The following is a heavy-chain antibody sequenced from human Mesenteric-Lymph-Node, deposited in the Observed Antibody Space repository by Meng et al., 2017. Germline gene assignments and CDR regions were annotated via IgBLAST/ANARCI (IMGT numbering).Heavy chain of an antibody. Sequence: QVQLVQSGAEVKKPGSSVKVSCKASGGTFSSYTISWVRQAPGQGREWMGRIIPILGIANYAQKFQGRVTITADKSTSTAYMELSSLRSEDTAVYYCARVEVGITSGDYWGQGTLVTVSS. J-gene: IGHJ4*02. CDR2: IIPILGIA. CDR3: ARVEVGITSGDY. D-gene: IGHD1-26*01. CDR1: GGTFSSYT. V-gene: IGHV1-69*02.